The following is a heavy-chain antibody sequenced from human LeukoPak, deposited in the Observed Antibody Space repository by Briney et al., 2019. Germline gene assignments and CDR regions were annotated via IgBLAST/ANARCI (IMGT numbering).Heavy chain of an antibody. Sequence: PGGSLRLSCAASGFTFSSSGMHWVRQAPGKGLEWVAFIRYDGSNKYYADSVKGRFTISRDNSKNTLHLQMNSLRAEDTAVYYCAKDTTPPKVGFDPWGQGTLVTVSS. CDR2: IRYDGSNK. CDR3: AKDTTPPKVGFDP. CDR1: GFTFSSSG. V-gene: IGHV3-30*02. D-gene: IGHD1-14*01. J-gene: IGHJ5*02.